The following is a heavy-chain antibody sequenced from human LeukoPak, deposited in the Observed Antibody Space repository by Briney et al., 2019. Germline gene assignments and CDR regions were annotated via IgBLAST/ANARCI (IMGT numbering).Heavy chain of an antibody. V-gene: IGHV1-2*02. Sequence: ASVKVSCKASGYTFTGYYMHWVRQAPGQGLEWMGWINPNSGGTNYAQKFQGRVTMTRDTSISTAYMELSRLRSDDTAVYYCAKPPTGNVKFDSWGQGTLVTVSS. CDR1: GYTFTGYY. CDR2: INPNSGGT. D-gene: IGHD1-1*01. CDR3: AKPPTGNVKFDS. J-gene: IGHJ4*02.